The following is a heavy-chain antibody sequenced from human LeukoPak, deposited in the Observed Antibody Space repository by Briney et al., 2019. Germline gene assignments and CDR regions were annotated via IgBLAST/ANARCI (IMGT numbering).Heavy chain of an antibody. J-gene: IGHJ4*02. CDR2: ISGSGGST. CDR3: AKEIAVAGTCNDY. D-gene: IGHD6-19*01. Sequence: GGSLRLSCAASGFTFSSYRMDWVRQAPGKGLEWVSAISGSGGSTYYADSVKGRFTISRDNSKNTLYLQMNSLRAEDTAVYYCAKEIAVAGTCNDYWGQGTLVTVSS. CDR1: GFTFSSYR. V-gene: IGHV3-23*01.